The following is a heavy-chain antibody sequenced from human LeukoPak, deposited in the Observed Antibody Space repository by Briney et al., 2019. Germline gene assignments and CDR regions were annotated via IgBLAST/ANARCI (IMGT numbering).Heavy chain of an antibody. D-gene: IGHD3-3*01. J-gene: IGHJ6*03. CDR2: ISSSSSTI. CDR1: GFTFSSYE. CDR3: ARAVTIFGLSDYYYYYYMDV. V-gene: IGHV3-48*01. Sequence: PGGSLRLSCAASGFTFSSYEMNWVRQASGKGLEWVSYISSSSSTIYYADSVKGRFTISRDNAKNSLYLQMNSLRAEDTAVYYCARAVTIFGLSDYYYYYYMDVWGKGTTVTVSS.